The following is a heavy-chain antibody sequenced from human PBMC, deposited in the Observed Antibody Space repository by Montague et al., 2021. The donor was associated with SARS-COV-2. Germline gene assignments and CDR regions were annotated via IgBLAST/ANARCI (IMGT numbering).Heavy chain of an antibody. CDR3: ARGLLYSSTWAEVGFDT. Sequence: SETLSLTCTVSGGSISRSEYNWAWIRQPPGKGLEWIATIHYSGSTYYNPSLKSRVSMSVDTSKNPFSLKLKSVTAAATAIYYCARGLLYSSTWAEVGFDTWGQGDLVSVSS. CDR1: GGSISRSEYN. D-gene: IGHD6-13*01. V-gene: IGHV4-39*07. J-gene: IGHJ5*02. CDR2: IHYSGST.